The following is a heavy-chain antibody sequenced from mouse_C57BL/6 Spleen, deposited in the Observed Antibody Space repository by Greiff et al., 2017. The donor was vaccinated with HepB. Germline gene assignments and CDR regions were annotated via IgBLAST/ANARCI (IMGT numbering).Heavy chain of an antibody. CDR1: GFTFSDYG. J-gene: IGHJ2*01. D-gene: IGHD1-1*01. CDR3: ASIYGSSYNYLDY. Sequence: EVQLVESGGGLVKPGGSLKLSCAASGFTFSDYGMHWVRQAPEKGLEWVAYISSGSSTIYYADTVKGRFTISRDNAKNTLFLQMTSLRSEDTAMYYCASIYGSSYNYLDYWGQGTTLTVSS. CDR2: ISSGSSTI. V-gene: IGHV5-17*01.